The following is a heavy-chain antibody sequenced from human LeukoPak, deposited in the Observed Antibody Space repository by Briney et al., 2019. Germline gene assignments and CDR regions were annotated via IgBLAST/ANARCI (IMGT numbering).Heavy chain of an antibody. CDR2: IYYSGST. J-gene: IGHJ4*02. CDR3: ARHQYLAGFVYFDY. D-gene: IGHD3-10*01. CDR1: GGSISSYY. V-gene: IGHV4-59*08. Sequence: PETLSLTCTVSGGSISSYYWSWIRQPPGKGLEWIGYIYYSGSTNYNPSLKSRVTISVDTSKNQFSLKLSSVTAADTAVYYCARHQYLAGFVYFDYWGQGTLVTVSS.